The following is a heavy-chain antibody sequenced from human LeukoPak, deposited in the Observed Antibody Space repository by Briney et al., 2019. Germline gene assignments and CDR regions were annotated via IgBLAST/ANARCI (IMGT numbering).Heavy chain of an antibody. CDR3: AKGGWVGYCSSTSCYWGFDY. V-gene: IGHV3-23*01. D-gene: IGHD2-2*01. J-gene: IGHJ4*02. CDR2: ISGSGDGT. Sequence: GGSLRLSCAASGFTVSSYAISWVRQAPGKGLEWVSAISGSGDGTYYADSVKGRFTISRDNSKNTLYLQMNSLRAEDTAVYYCAKGGWVGYCSSTSCYWGFDYWGQGTLVTVSS. CDR1: GFTVSSYA.